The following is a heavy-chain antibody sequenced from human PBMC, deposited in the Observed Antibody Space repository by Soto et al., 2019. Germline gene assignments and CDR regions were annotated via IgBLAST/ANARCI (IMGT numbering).Heavy chain of an antibody. Sequence: GASVKVSCKASGYTFTSYAMHWVRQAPGQRLEWMGWINAGNGNTKYSQKFQGRVTITRDTSASTAYMELSSLRSEDTAVYYCARVKGIAVKEALYYWGRGTLVTVSS. J-gene: IGHJ4*02. V-gene: IGHV1-3*01. CDR3: ARVKGIAVKEALYY. CDR2: INAGNGNT. CDR1: GYTFTSYA. D-gene: IGHD6-19*01.